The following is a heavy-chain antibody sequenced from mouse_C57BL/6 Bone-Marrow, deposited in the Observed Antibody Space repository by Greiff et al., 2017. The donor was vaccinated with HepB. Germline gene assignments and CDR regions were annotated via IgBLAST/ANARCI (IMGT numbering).Heavy chain of an antibody. D-gene: IGHD3-1*01. CDR1: GFTFSSYG. CDR2: ISSGGSYT. J-gene: IGHJ4*01. Sequence: EVQVVESGGDLVKPGGSLKLSCAASGFTFSSYGMSWVRQTPDKRLEWVATISSGGSYTYYPDSVKGRFTISRDNAKNTLYLQMSSLKSEDTAMYYCARHDLGFYYAMDYWGQGTSVTVSS. CDR3: ARHDLGFYYAMDY. V-gene: IGHV5-6*01.